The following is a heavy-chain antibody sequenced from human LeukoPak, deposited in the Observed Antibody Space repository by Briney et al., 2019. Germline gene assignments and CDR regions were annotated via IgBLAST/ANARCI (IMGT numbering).Heavy chain of an antibody. V-gene: IGHV3-48*03. J-gene: IGHJ4*02. CDR1: GFTFSNYE. CDR2: ISSSGATI. Sequence: GGSLRLSCVASGFTFSNYEMNWVRQAPKKGLEWVSYISSSGATIYYADSVKGRFTISRDNAKNSLYLQMNSLRADDTAVYYCAREYDFSHWGQGTLVTVSS. CDR3: AREYDFSH. D-gene: IGHD3-3*01.